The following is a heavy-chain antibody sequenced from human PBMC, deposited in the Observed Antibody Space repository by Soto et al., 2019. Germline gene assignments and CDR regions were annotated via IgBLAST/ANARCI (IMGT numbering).Heavy chain of an antibody. J-gene: IGHJ6*02. D-gene: IGHD4-4*01. CDR1: GGSFSGYY. Sequence: LSLTCAVYGGSFSGYYWSWIRQPPGKGLEWIGEINHSGSTNYNPSLKSRVTISVDTSKNQFSLKLSSVTAADTAVYYCARGYSNYAADYYYGMEVWGQGTTVTVSS. CDR2: INHSGST. V-gene: IGHV4-34*01. CDR3: ARGYSNYAADYYYGMEV.